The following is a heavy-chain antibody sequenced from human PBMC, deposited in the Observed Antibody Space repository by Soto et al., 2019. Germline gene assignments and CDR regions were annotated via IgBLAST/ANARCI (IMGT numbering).Heavy chain of an antibody. J-gene: IGHJ3*02. CDR3: SISVGYSSGPERPDDAFDI. D-gene: IGHD6-19*01. Sequence: PGGSLRLSCAASGFTFSSYGMHWVRQAPGKGLEWVAVIWYDGSNKYYADSVKGRFNIYRDNSKTTLYLQMNSLRAEDTAVYFCSISVGYSSGPERPDDAFDIWGQGTMVTVSS. CDR1: GFTFSSYG. CDR2: IWYDGSNK. V-gene: IGHV3-33*01.